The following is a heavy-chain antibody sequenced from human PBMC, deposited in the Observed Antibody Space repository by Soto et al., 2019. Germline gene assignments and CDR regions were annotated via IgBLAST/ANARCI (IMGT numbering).Heavy chain of an antibody. J-gene: IGHJ6*02. CDR3: ARDMIVVAPAAVHYYYYCMDV. CDR1: GYSFTRYW. CDR2: IQPCDSYT. Sequence: PGESLKISCKGSGYSFTRYWISWVRQMPGKGQEWMGRIQPCDSYTNYSPSFQGHVSTSADQSIITSYLQWSSLKPSDTAMYYCARDMIVVAPAAVHYYYYCMDVWGQGTTVTVSS. D-gene: IGHD2-2*02. V-gene: IGHV5-10-1*01.